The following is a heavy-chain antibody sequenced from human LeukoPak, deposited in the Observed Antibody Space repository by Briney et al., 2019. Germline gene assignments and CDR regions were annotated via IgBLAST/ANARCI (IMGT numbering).Heavy chain of an antibody. CDR1: GFIFSNYA. D-gene: IGHD6-25*01. Sequence: PGGSLRLSCAASGFIFSNYAMHWVRQAPGKGLEYVSAISSPGESTYYANSVRGRFTISRDNSKNTLYLHLGSLRPEDMAVYYCARASGPLDYWGQGTLVTVSS. V-gene: IGHV3-64*01. J-gene: IGHJ4*02. CDR2: ISSPGEST. CDR3: ARASGPLDY.